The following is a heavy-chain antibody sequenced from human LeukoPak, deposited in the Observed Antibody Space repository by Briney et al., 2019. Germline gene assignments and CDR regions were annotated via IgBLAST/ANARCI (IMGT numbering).Heavy chain of an antibody. CDR3: AKYEWELPSTFDY. D-gene: IGHD1-26*01. V-gene: IGHV3-23*01. CDR1: GFTFSGSS. Sequence: GGSLRLSCVASGFTFSGSSMNWVRQAPGKGLEWVSAISGSGGSTYYADSVKGRFTISRDNSKNTLYLQMNSLRAEDTAVYYCAKYEWELPSTFDYWGQGTLVTVSS. CDR2: ISGSGGST. J-gene: IGHJ4*02.